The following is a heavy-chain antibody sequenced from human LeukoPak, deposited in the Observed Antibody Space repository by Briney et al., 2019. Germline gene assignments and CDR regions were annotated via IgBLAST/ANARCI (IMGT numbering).Heavy chain of an antibody. CDR3: ACRTGEFDY. V-gene: IGHV1-69*01. CDR2: IIPIFGTA. D-gene: IGHD3/OR15-3a*01. CDR1: GGTFSSYA. J-gene: IGHJ4*02. Sequence: SVKVSCRASGGTFSSYAISWVRQAPGQGPEWMGGIIPIFGTANYAQKFQGRVTITADESTSTAYMELGSLRSEDTAVYYCACRTGEFDYWGQGTLVTVSS.